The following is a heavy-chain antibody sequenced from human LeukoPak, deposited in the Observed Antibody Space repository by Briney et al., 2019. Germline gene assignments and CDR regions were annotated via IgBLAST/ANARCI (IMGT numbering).Heavy chain of an antibody. Sequence: GGSLRLSCAASGFTFSSYNMNWVRQAPGKGLEWISYISRSSDIIYYGGSVKGRFTISRDNAKNSLYLQMNSLRAEDTAVYYCARDGGSGNYFIDYWGQGTLVTVSS. CDR2: ISRSSDII. CDR1: GFTFSSYN. V-gene: IGHV3-48*01. D-gene: IGHD3-10*01. J-gene: IGHJ4*02. CDR3: ARDGGSGNYFIDY.